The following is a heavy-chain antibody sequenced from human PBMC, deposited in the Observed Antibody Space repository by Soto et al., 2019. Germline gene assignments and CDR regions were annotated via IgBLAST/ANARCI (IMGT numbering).Heavy chain of an antibody. D-gene: IGHD3-10*01. CDR3: ARHGELWFGELLLDAFDI. CDR1: GGTFSSYA. CDR2: IIPIFGTA. J-gene: IGHJ3*02. V-gene: IGHV1-69*13. Sequence: SVKVSCKASGGTFSSYAISWVRQAPGQGLEWMGGIIPIFGTANYAQKFQGRVTITADESTSTAYMELSSLRSEDTAVYYCARHGELWFGELLLDAFDIWGQGTMVTVSS.